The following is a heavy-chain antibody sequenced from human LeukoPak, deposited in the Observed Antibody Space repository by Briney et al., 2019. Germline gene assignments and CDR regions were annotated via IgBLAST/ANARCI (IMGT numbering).Heavy chain of an antibody. CDR1: GYTFTGHY. D-gene: IGHD7-27*01. J-gene: IGHJ4*02. Sequence: ASVKVSCKASGYTFTGHYMHWIRQAPGQGLEWMGWIEPNSGGTHFAQKFQGRLTISRDTSISTAYMELSRLSSDDTAIYYCARDENWGPDYWGQGTLVTVSS. CDR3: ARDENWGPDY. V-gene: IGHV1-2*02. CDR2: IEPNSGGT.